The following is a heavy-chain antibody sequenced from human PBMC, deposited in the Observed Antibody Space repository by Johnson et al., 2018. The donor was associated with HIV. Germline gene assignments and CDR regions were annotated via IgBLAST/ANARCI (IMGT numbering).Heavy chain of an antibody. D-gene: IGHD3-16*01. CDR1: GFTFSSYA. Sequence: QVQLVESGGGVVQPGRPLRLSCAASGFTFSSYAMHWVRQAPGKGLEWVAVMSYDGSNKYYADSVKGRFTITRDNSKNTLYLQMTSLRAEDTAVYYCARGGKRVMAAFDIWGQGTMVTVSS. V-gene: IGHV3-30-3*01. CDR3: ARGGKRVMAAFDI. CDR2: MSYDGSNK. J-gene: IGHJ3*02.